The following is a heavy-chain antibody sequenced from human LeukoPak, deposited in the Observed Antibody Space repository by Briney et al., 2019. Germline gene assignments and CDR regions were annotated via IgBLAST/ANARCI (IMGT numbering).Heavy chain of an antibody. CDR3: ARGRSHDYGDYVYAFDI. CDR1: GFTFSSYW. J-gene: IGHJ3*02. Sequence: GGSLRLSCAASGFTFSSYWMHWVRQAPGKGLVWVSRINSDGSSTSYADSVKGRFTISRDNAKNTLYLQMNSLRAEDTAVYYCARGRSHDYGDYVYAFDIWGQGTMVTVSS. D-gene: IGHD4-17*01. V-gene: IGHV3-74*01. CDR2: INSDGSST.